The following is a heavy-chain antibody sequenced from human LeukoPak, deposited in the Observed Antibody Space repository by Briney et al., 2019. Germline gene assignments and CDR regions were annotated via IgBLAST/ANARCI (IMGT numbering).Heavy chain of an antibody. J-gene: IGHJ5*02. Sequence: SETLSLTCTVSGGSISSYYWSWIRQPPGKGLEWIGYIYYSGSTNYNPSLKSRVTISVDTSKNQFSLKLNSVTAADTAVYYCASLGDIVVVPAATTRSNWFDPWGQGTLVTVSS. V-gene: IGHV4-59*08. D-gene: IGHD2-2*01. CDR1: GGSISSYY. CDR2: IYYSGST. CDR3: ASLGDIVVVPAATTRSNWFDP.